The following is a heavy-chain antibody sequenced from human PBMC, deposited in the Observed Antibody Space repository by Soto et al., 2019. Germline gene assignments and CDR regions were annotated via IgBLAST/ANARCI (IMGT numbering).Heavy chain of an antibody. CDR2: IYYSGST. Sequence: CTVSGGSISSGDYYWSWIRQPPGKGLEWIGYIYYSGSTYYNPSLKSRVTISVDTSKNQFSLKLSSVTAADTAVYYCARGGTDIVDRRADWFDPWGQGTLVTVSS. V-gene: IGHV4-30-4*01. CDR1: GGSISSGDYY. CDR3: ARGGTDIVDRRADWFDP. J-gene: IGHJ5*02. D-gene: IGHD2-15*01.